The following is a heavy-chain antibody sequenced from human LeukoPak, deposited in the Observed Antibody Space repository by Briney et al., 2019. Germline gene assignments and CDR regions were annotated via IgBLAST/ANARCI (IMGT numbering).Heavy chain of an antibody. CDR1: GFTFSSYS. V-gene: IGHV3-21*01. CDR3: ARVVAVAGVFDY. CDR2: ISSSSSYI. D-gene: IGHD6-19*01. J-gene: IGHJ4*02. Sequence: GSLRLSCAASGFTFSSYSMNWVRQAPGKGLEWVSSISSSSSYIYYADSVKGRFTISRDNAKNSLYLQMNSLRAEDTAVYYCARVVAVAGVFDYWGQGTLVTVSS.